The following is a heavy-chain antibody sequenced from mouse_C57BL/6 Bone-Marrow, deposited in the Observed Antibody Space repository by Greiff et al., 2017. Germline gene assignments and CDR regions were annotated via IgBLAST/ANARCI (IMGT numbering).Heavy chain of an antibody. V-gene: IGHV1-69*01. J-gene: IGHJ4*01. CDR3: ARWAMDY. CDR2: IDPSDSYT. Sequence: QVQLQQPGAELVMPGASVKLSCKASGYTFTSYWMHWVKQRPGQGLEWIGEIDPSDSYTNYNQKFKGKSTFTVDKSSSTAYMQLSSLTSEDSAVYYCARWAMDYWGQGTSVTVSS. CDR1: GYTFTSYW.